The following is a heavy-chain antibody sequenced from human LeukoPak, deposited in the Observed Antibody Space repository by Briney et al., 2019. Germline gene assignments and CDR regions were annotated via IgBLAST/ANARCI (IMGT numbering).Heavy chain of an antibody. Sequence: SETLSLTCTVSGGSISSYYWSWIRQPPGKGLEWIGYIYYSRSTNYNPSLKSRVTISVDTSKNQFSLKLSSVTAADTAVYYCARGYSSGWYSGYYYGMDVWGQGTTVTVSS. CDR2: IYYSRST. V-gene: IGHV4-59*01. CDR3: ARGYSSGWYSGYYYGMDV. D-gene: IGHD6-19*01. CDR1: GGSISSYY. J-gene: IGHJ6*02.